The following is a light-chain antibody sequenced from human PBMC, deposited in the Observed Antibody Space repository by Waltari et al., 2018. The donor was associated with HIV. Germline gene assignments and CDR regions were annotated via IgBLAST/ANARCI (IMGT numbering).Light chain of an antibody. J-gene: IGLJ3*02. CDR1: ISNIGSNS. V-gene: IGLV1-44*01. CDR3: ATWDDTLSGPV. Sequence: QSVLTQPTSASGTPGQKITISCSGNISNIGSNSVNWYQQFSGAAPKLLIFSNNQHPSGVPARFSGSKSGSAASLAISGLHSDDEAIYHCATWDDTLSGPVFGGG. CDR2: SNN.